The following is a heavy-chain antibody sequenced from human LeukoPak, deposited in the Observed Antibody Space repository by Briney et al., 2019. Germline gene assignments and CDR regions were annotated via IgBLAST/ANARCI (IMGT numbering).Heavy chain of an antibody. J-gene: IGHJ4*02. Sequence: GGSLRLSCAASGFTFSSYAMSWVRQAPGKGLEWVSAISGSGGSTYYADSVKGRFTISRDNSKNTLYLQMNSLRAEDTAVYYCAKDDSSGYYNAPGGIDYWGQGTLVTASS. CDR3: AKDDSSGYYNAPGGIDY. D-gene: IGHD3-22*01. CDR2: ISGSGGST. CDR1: GFTFSSYA. V-gene: IGHV3-23*01.